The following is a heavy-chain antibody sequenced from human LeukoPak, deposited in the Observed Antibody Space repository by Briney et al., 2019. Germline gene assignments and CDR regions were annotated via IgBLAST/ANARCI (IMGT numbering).Heavy chain of an antibody. CDR1: GGSISSGGYS. CDR2: IYHSGST. D-gene: IGHD3-22*01. CDR3: ARYYYDSSGPPHKRWFDP. Sequence: SETLSLTCTVSGGSISSGGYSWRWIRQPPGTGLEWIGYIYHSGSTYYNPSLKSRVTISVDRSKNQFSLKLNSVTAADTAVYYCARYYYDSSGPPHKRWFDPWGQGTLVTVSS. J-gene: IGHJ5*02. V-gene: IGHV4-30-2*01.